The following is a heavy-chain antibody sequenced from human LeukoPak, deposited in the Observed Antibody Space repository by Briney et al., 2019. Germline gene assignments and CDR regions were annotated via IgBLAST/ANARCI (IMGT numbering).Heavy chain of an antibody. D-gene: IGHD6-13*01. Sequence: ASVKVSCKASGYTFTGHYMHWVRQAPGQGLEWMGWINPISGGTNYAQKFQGSVTMTRDTSISTAYMELSRLRSDDTAVYYCERGGSSWYRDWFDPWGQGTLVTVSS. CDR2: INPISGGT. V-gene: IGHV1-2*02. CDR1: GYTFTGHY. J-gene: IGHJ5*02. CDR3: ERGGSSWYRDWFDP.